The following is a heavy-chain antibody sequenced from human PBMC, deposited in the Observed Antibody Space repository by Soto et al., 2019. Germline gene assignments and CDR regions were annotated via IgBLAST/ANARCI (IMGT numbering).Heavy chain of an antibody. CDR2: ISGSGGST. CDR3: AKDRTPYYYYYGMDV. V-gene: IGHV3-23*01. CDR1: GFTFSSYA. J-gene: IGHJ6*02. Sequence: GGSLRLSCAASGFTFSSYAMSWVRQAPGKGLEWVSAISGSGGSTYYADSVKGRFTISRDNSKNTLYLQMNSLRAEDTAVYYCAKDRTPYYYYYGMDVWGQGTTVTVSS.